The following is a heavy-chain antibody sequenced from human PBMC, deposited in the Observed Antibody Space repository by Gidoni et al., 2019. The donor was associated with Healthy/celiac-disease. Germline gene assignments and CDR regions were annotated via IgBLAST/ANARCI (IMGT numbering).Heavy chain of an antibody. CDR3: AHVPGAFPTKLGAFDY. V-gene: IGHV2-5*02. CDR1: GFSLSTSGVG. Sequence: QITLKESGPTLVKPTQTLTLTCTFSGFSLSTSGVGVGWIRQPPGKALEWLALIYWDDDKRYSPSLKSRLTITKDTSKNQVVLTMTNMDPVDTATYYCAHVPGAFPTKLGAFDYWGQGTLVTVSS. D-gene: IGHD3-9*01. J-gene: IGHJ4*02. CDR2: IYWDDDK.